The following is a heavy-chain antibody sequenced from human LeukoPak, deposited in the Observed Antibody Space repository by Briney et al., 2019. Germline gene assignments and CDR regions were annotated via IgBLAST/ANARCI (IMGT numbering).Heavy chain of an antibody. Sequence: SVKVSCKASGGTFSSYAISWVRQAPGQGLEWMGRTIPIFGIANYAQKFQGRVTITADKSTSTAYMELSSLRSEDTAVYYCARDEVVVVAATGGGHSWFDPWGQGTLVTVSS. CDR3: ARDEVVVVAATGGGHSWFDP. D-gene: IGHD2-15*01. CDR2: TIPIFGIA. V-gene: IGHV1-69*04. J-gene: IGHJ5*02. CDR1: GGTFSSYA.